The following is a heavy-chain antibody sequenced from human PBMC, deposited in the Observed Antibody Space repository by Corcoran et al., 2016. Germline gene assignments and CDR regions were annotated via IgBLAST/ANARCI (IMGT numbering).Heavy chain of an antibody. CDR3: ARDRGGVVVPAAIGAFDI. CDR1: GGSISSYY. J-gene: IGHJ3*02. Sequence: QVQLQASGPGLVKPSETLSLPCTVSGGSISSYYWSWIRQPAGKGLEWIGRIYTSGSTNYNPSLKSRVTMSVDTSKNQFSLKLSSVTAADTAVYYCARDRGGVVVPAAIGAFDIWGQGTMVTVSS. V-gene: IGHV4-4*07. D-gene: IGHD2-2*02. CDR2: IYTSGST.